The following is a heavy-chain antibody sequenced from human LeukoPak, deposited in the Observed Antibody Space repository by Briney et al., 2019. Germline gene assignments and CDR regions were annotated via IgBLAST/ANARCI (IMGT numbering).Heavy chain of an antibody. Sequence: TGGSLRLSCAASGFTFNTYTMNWVRQAPGKGLEWIGSIYYSGSTYYNPSLKSRVTISVDTSKNQFSLKLSSVTAADTAVYYCATINYGPVDYWGQGTLVTVSS. CDR2: IYYSGST. J-gene: IGHJ4*02. CDR1: GFTFNTYT. V-gene: IGHV4-59*05. D-gene: IGHD3-10*01. CDR3: ATINYGPVDY.